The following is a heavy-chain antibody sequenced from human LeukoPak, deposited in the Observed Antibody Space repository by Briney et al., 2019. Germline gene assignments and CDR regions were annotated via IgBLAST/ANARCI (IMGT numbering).Heavy chain of an antibody. CDR1: GYTLTELS. CDR2: FDPEDGET. CDR3: ATFSRQLLNFDY. J-gene: IGHJ4*02. V-gene: IGHV1-24*01. D-gene: IGHD2-2*01. Sequence: GASVKVSCKVSGYTLTELSMHWVRQAPGKGPEWMGGFDPEDGETIYAQKFQGRVTMTEDTSTDTAYMELSSLRSEDTAVYYCATFSRQLLNFDYWGQGTLVTVSS.